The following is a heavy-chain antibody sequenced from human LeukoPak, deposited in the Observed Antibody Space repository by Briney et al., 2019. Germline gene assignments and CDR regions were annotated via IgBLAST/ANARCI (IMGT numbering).Heavy chain of an antibody. J-gene: IGHJ4*02. CDR3: ARESFAARWD. CDR1: GFTFTNYW. V-gene: IGHV3-7*01. D-gene: IGHD6-6*01. CDR2: IKQDRSEK. Sequence: GGSLRLSCAASGFTFTNYWMSWVRQAPGKGLELVANIKQDRSEKYYVDSVKGRFTISRDNAKNSLYLQMNSLRAEDTAVYYCARESFAARWDWGQGTLVTVSS.